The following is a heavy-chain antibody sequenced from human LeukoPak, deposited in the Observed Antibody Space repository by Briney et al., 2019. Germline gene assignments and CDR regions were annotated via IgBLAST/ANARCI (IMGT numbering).Heavy chain of an antibody. CDR1: GFTFSSYA. J-gene: IGHJ4*02. Sequence: PGGSLRLSCAASGFTFSSYAMSWVRQAPGKGLEWVSPISDSGGTTYYADSVKGRFTISRDNSKDMLYLQMNSLRAEDTAVYYCARDHGWLARYWGQGTLVTVSS. CDR3: ARDHGWLARY. CDR2: ISDSGGTT. D-gene: IGHD6-19*01. V-gene: IGHV3-23*01.